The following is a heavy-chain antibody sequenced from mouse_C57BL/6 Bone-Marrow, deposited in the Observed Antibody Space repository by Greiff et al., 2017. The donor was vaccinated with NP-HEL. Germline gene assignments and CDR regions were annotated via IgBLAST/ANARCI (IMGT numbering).Heavy chain of an antibody. D-gene: IGHD1-1*01. CDR2: FYPGSGSI. CDR3: ARHESVCYGNSDYFGY. J-gene: IGHJ2*01. Sequence: VQLQQSGAELVKPGASVKLSCKASGYTFTEYPIHWVKQRSGQGLEWIGWFYPGSGSIKYNEKFKDKATLTADTSSSTVYMELSRLTSEDSAVYFGARHESVCYGNSDYFGYWGQGTTLTVSS. V-gene: IGHV1-62-2*01. CDR1: GYTFTEYP.